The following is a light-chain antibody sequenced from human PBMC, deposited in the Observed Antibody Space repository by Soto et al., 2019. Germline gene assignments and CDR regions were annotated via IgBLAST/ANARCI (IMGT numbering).Light chain of an antibody. Sequence: DIQMTQSPSTLSASVGDRVTITCRASQGISRWLAWYQQKPGRAPKLLIYEASILESGVPSRFSGSGSGTEFTLTISSLQPSDFATYYCQQSNSKSWTFGQGTRVKIK. J-gene: IGKJ1*01. V-gene: IGKV1-5*01. CDR1: QGISRW. CDR2: EAS. CDR3: QQSNSKSWT.